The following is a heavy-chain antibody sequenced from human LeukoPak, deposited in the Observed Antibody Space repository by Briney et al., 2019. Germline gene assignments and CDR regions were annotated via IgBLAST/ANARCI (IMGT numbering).Heavy chain of an antibody. CDR2: ISSSSSYI. CDR1: GFTFSSYS. CDR3: ARDSGYCSGGSCYRPFDY. Sequence: GGSLRLSCAASGFTFSSYSMNWVRQAPGKGLEWVSSISSSSSYIYYADSVKGRFTISRDNAKNSLYLQMNSLRAEDTAVYYCARDSGYCSGGSCYRPFDYWGQGTLVTVSS. J-gene: IGHJ4*02. D-gene: IGHD2-15*01. V-gene: IGHV3-21*01.